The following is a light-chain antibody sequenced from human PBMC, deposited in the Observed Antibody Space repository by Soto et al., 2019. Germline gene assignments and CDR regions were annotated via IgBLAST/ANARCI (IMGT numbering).Light chain of an antibody. CDR2: GAS. Sequence: EIVLTQSPGTLSLSPGDRATLSCRASQSVANSYIAWYQQKPGQAPRLLIYGASSRVTGIPDRFTGSGSGTEFTITITRLEPEDFAVYHCQQYGSSPWTFGQGTKVEIK. CDR1: QSVANSY. J-gene: IGKJ1*01. V-gene: IGKV3-20*01. CDR3: QQYGSSPWT.